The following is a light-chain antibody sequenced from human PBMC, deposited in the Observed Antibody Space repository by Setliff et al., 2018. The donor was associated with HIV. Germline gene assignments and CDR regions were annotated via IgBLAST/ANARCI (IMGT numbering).Light chain of an antibody. CDR3: AAWQDGLDGYV. CDR1: FSNIGSNT. J-gene: IGLJ1*01. V-gene: IGLV1-44*01. Sequence: QSALTQPPSVSGTPGQRVIISCSGSFSNIGSNTVNWYQQLPGTGPKLLVYIDDQRPSGVPDRFSGSKSGTSASLAISGLQSEDEADYYCAAWQDGLDGYVFRSGTKVTVL. CDR2: IDD.